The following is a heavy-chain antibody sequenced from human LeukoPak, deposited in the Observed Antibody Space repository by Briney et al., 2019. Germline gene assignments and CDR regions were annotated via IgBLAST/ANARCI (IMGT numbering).Heavy chain of an antibody. CDR1: GFTFSSYS. CDR2: ISSSSSYI. J-gene: IGHJ4*02. Sequence: MTGGSLRLSCAASGFTFSSYSMNWVRQAPGKGLEWVSSISSSSSYIYYADSVKGRFTNSRDNAKNSLYLQMNSLRAEDTAVYYCARDVARYYFDYWGQGTLVTVSS. V-gene: IGHV3-21*01. CDR3: ARDVARYYFDY. D-gene: IGHD2-15*01.